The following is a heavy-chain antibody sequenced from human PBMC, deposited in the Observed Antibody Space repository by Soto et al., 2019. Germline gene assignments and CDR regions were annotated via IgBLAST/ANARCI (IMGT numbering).Heavy chain of an antibody. CDR1: GYTFTSYA. CDR3: TREGSLTYYYYGMDV. J-gene: IGHJ6*02. CDR2: INTNTGNP. Sequence: ASVKVSCKASGYTFTSYAMNWVRQAPGQGLEWMGWINTNTGNPTYAQGFTGRFVFSLDTSVSTAYLQICSLKAEDTAVYYCTREGSLTYYYYGMDVWGQGTTVTVSS. V-gene: IGHV7-4-1*01. D-gene: IGHD2-15*01.